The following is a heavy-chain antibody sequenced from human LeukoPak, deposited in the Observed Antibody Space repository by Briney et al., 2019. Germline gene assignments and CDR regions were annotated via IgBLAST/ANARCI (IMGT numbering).Heavy chain of an antibody. V-gene: IGHV3-30*04. CDR2: ILYDESDK. Sequence: PGGSLRLSCAASGFTFSSYAMSWVRQAPGKGLEWVAVILYDESDKYYADSVKGRFTISRDNSKNTLYLQMNSLRAEDTAVYYCARKVGVTSSFDYWGQGTLVTVSS. CDR3: ARKVGVTSSFDY. D-gene: IGHD1-26*01. CDR1: GFTFSSYA. J-gene: IGHJ4*02.